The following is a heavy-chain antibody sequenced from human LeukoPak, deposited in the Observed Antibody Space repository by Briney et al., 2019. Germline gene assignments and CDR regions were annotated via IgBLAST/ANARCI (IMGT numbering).Heavy chain of an antibody. V-gene: IGHV3-23*01. CDR2: ISGSGGST. J-gene: IGHJ4*02. D-gene: IGHD6-6*01. CDR3: ARDLRVDEYSSSLDYFDY. Sequence: GGSLRLSCAASGFTFSSYAMSWVRQAPGKGLEWVSAISGSGGSTYYADSVKGRFTISRDNSKNTLYLQMNSLRAEDTAVYYCARDLRVDEYSSSLDYFDYWGQGTLVTVSS. CDR1: GFTFSSYA.